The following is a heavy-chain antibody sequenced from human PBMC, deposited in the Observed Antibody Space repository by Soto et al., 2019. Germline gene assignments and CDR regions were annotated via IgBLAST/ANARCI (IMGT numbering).Heavy chain of an antibody. CDR2: IYWDGDK. CDR3: AHRATMTIFGLIIDNGIWFDP. Sequence: QINLIESGPTLVKPTQPLTLTCTFSGFSLSTSGAAVGWVRQPPGRALQLPALIYWDGDKRYNAFLVNRLTITKETSMNHVVLTLTNVDPADTATYYCAHRATMTIFGLIIDNGIWFDPWGQGTRVIVSS. J-gene: IGHJ5*02. CDR1: GFSLSTSGAA. V-gene: IGHV2-5*02. D-gene: IGHD3-3*01.